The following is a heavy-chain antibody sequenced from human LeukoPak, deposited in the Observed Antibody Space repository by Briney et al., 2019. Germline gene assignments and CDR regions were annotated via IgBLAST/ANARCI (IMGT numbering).Heavy chain of an antibody. J-gene: IGHJ4*02. Sequence: GGSLRLSCAASGFTFSSYSMNWVRQAPGKGLEWVASITSSSSYIYYADSVKGRFTISRDNAKNSLYLQMNSLRAEDTAVYYCARVGGYSYGYTTNDFDYWGQGTLVTVSS. CDR2: ITSSSSYI. V-gene: IGHV3-21*01. CDR1: GFTFSSYS. CDR3: ARVGGYSYGYTTNDFDY. D-gene: IGHD5-18*01.